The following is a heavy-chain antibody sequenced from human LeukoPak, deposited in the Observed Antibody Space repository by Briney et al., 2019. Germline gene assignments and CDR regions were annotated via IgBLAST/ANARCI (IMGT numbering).Heavy chain of an antibody. CDR3: ARVLSKRARRDYYMDV. Sequence: GASVKVSCKASGYTFTSSDINWVRQATGQGLEWMGWMNPNSGDTGYAQKFQGRVTMTRDTSISTAYMELSSLISDDTAVYYCARVLSKRARRDYYMDVWGKGTTVTISS. CDR1: GYTFTSSD. V-gene: IGHV1-8*01. J-gene: IGHJ6*03. CDR2: MNPNSGDT.